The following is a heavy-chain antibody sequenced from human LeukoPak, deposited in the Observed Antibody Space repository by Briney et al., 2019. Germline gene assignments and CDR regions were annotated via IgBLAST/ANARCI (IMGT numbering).Heavy chain of an antibody. V-gene: IGHV3-33*01. CDR2: IWYDGSNK. D-gene: IGHD4-17*01. J-gene: IGHJ6*02. Sequence: GGSLRLSCAASGFTFSSYGMHWVRQAPGKGLEWVAVIWYDGSNKYYADSVKGRFTISRDNSKNTLYLQMISLRAEDTAVYYCARDADYGVGYGMDVWGQGTTVTVSS. CDR3: ARDADYGVGYGMDV. CDR1: GFTFSSYG.